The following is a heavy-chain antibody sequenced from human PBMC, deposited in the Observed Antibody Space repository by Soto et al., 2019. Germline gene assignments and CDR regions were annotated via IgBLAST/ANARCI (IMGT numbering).Heavy chain of an antibody. CDR1: GFTFSTFS. CDR2: IGGSGGSI. J-gene: IGHJ4*02. CDR3: ARDLAWAFDS. D-gene: IGHD1-26*01. V-gene: IGHV3-48*02. Sequence: GGSMRLSCAASGFTFSTFSMNWVRQAPGKGLEWLSYIGGSGGSISYADSVKGRFTISRDNGKNTLYLQMSSLRDEDTAVYYCARDLAWAFDSWGQGALVTVSS.